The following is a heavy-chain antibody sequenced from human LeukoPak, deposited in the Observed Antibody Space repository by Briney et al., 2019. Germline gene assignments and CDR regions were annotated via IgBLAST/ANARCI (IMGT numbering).Heavy chain of an antibody. V-gene: IGHV4-59*01. CDR1: GGSISSYY. CDR3: ARDLRTDYYDSSGYLS. J-gene: IGHJ5*02. Sequence: SETLSLTCTVSGGSISSYYWSWIRQPPGKGLESIGYIYYSGSTNYNPSLKSRVTISVDTSKNQFSLKLSSVTAADTAVYYCARDLRTDYYDSSGYLSWGQGTLVTVSS. D-gene: IGHD3-22*01. CDR2: IYYSGST.